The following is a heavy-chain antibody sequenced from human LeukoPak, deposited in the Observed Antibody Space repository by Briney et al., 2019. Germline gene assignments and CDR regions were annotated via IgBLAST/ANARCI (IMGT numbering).Heavy chain of an antibody. D-gene: IGHD3-22*01. CDR2: ISGSGGST. CDR1: GFTFSSYA. CDR3: AKDGYYYDSSGENFDY. J-gene: IGHJ4*02. V-gene: IGHV3-23*01. Sequence: PGGSLRLSCAASGFTFSSYAMSWVRQAPGRGLEGVSAISGSGGSTYYADSVKGRFTISRDNSKNTLYLQMNSLRAEDTAVYYCAKDGYYYDSSGENFDYWGQGTLVTVSS.